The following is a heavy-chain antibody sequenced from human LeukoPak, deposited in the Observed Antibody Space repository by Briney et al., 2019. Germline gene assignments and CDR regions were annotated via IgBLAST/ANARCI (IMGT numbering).Heavy chain of an antibody. J-gene: IGHJ5*02. D-gene: IGHD3-9*01. V-gene: IGHV1-18*01. CDR2: INGDNGNT. CDR3: ARAPDDILTGYSLNWVDP. Sequence: ASVTVSCKASGYTFTRYDSSWVRPAPGQGLERMGWINGDNGNTKYSQTFQSRVTTTKDTTAYTAYMELRSLSSADTAVYFCARAPDDILTGYSLNWVDPWGQGTLVTVSS. CDR1: GYTFTRYD.